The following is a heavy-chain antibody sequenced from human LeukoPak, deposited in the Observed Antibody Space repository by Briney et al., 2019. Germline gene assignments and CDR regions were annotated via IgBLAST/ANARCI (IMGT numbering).Heavy chain of an antibody. J-gene: IGHJ3*02. CDR2: IIPIFGTA. V-gene: IGHV1-69*05. Sequence: SVKVSCKASGGTFGSYAISWVRQAPGQGLEWMGRIIPIFGTANYAQKFQGRVTITTDESTSTAYMELSSLRSEDTAVYYCATERHGLGYCSGGSCFDAFDIWGQGTMVTVSS. CDR3: ATERHGLGYCSGGSCFDAFDI. D-gene: IGHD2-15*01. CDR1: GGTFGSYA.